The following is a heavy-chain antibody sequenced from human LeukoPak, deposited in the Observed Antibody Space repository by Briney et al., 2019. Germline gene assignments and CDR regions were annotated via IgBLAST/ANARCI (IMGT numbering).Heavy chain of an antibody. Sequence: ATVSLSCTASGYTFTGYYMHWVRRTPGQGLEWIGWINPNSGGPNYAQTFQGRFTMTRDTSISTAYMELSMLRSDDTAVYYCARDTIAAAGTDFDPWGQGTLVTVSS. J-gene: IGHJ5*02. CDR1: GYTFTGYY. CDR3: ARDTIAAAGTDFDP. CDR2: INPNSGGP. D-gene: IGHD6-13*01. V-gene: IGHV1-2*02.